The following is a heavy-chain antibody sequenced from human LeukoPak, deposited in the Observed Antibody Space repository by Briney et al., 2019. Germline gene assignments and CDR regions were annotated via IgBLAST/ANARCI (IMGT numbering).Heavy chain of an antibody. CDR3: ARDSSLRLWFRS. V-gene: IGHV3-66*01. CDR1: GFTVSSNY. D-gene: IGHD3-10*01. Sequence: PGGSLRLSCAASGFTVSSNYMSWVRQAPGKGLEWVSVIYSGGSTYYADSVKGRFTISRDNSKNTLYLQMNSLRAEDTAVYYCARDSSLRLWFRSWGQGPLLTVSS. CDR2: IYSGGST. J-gene: IGHJ4*02.